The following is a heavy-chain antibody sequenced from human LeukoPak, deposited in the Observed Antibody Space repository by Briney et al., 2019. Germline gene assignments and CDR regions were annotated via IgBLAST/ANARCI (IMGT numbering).Heavy chain of an antibody. Sequence: SVKVSCKASGGTFSSYAISWVRQAPGQGLEWMGGIIPIFGTANYAQKFQGRVTITADKSTSTAYMELSSLRSEDTAVYYCARSVHDYSNYVNWGQGTLVTVSS. CDR1: GGTFSSYA. J-gene: IGHJ4*02. CDR3: ARSVHDYSNYVN. D-gene: IGHD4-11*01. V-gene: IGHV1-69*06. CDR2: IIPIFGTA.